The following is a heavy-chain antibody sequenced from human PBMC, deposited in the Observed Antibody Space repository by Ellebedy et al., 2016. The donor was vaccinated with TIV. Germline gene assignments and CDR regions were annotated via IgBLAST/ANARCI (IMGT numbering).Heavy chain of an antibody. D-gene: IGHD3-10*02. Sequence: PGGSLRLSCAASGFTFSASSMTCVRQAPGKGLEWVSSISGSSTFIYYADSVKGRFTISRDNAKKSLYLQMNSLRAEDTAVYYCAGIADVQFDPWGQGTLVSVSS. CDR1: GFTFSASS. J-gene: IGHJ5*02. CDR3: AGIADVQFDP. CDR2: ISGSSTFI. V-gene: IGHV3-21*01.